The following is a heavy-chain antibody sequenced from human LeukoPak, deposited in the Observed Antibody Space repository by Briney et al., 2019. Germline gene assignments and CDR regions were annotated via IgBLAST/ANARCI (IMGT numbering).Heavy chain of an antibody. CDR2: ISGSGGST. CDR1: GFTFSSYA. CDR3: AKLPSYYYGSGSYYNQDY. V-gene: IGHV3-23*01. D-gene: IGHD3-10*01. Sequence: GGSLRLSCAASGFTFSSYAMSWVRQAPGKGLEWVSAISGSGGSTYYADSVKGRFTISRDNSKNTLYLQMNSLRAEDTAVYYCAKLPSYYYGSGSYYNQDYWGQGTLVTVSS. J-gene: IGHJ4*02.